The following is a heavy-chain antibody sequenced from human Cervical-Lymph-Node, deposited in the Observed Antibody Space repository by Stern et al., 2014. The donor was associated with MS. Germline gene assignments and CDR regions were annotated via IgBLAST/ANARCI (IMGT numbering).Heavy chain of an antibody. CDR3: ARAPDYGDPWDY. CDR1: GGSISSGGYY. D-gene: IGHD4-17*01. J-gene: IGHJ4*02. Sequence: QVQLKESGPGLVKPSQTLSLTCTVSGGSISSGGYYWSWIRQHPGKGLEWLGVIYYSGITYYSPSLKSRVNISVDSSKNQFSLKLISVTAADTAVYYCARAPDYGDPWDYWGQGTLVTVSS. V-gene: IGHV4-31*03. CDR2: IYYSGIT.